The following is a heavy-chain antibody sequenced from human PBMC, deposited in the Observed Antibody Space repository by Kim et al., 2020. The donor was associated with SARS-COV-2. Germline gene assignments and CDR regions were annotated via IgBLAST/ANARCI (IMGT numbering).Heavy chain of an antibody. J-gene: IGHJ6*02. CDR3: ARGGTGSYYYGMDV. Sequence: PGSVKGRFTISRENAKTSLYLQMNSLGAGDTAVYYCARGGTGSYYYGMDVWGQGTTVTVSS. D-gene: IGHD3-10*01. V-gene: IGHV3-13*01.